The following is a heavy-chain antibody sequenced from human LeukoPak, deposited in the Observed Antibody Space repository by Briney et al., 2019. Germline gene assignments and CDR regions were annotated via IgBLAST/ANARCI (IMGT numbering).Heavy chain of an antibody. CDR1: GYTLTELS. CDR2: FDPEDGET. Sequence: ASVKVSCKVSGYTLTELSMHWVRQAPGKGLEWMGGFDPEDGETIYAQKFQGRVTMTEDTSTGTAYMELSSLRSKDTAVYYCATVYTSYGSGNALAFDIWGQGTMVTVSS. V-gene: IGHV1-24*01. J-gene: IGHJ3*02. D-gene: IGHD3-10*01. CDR3: ATVYTSYGSGNALAFDI.